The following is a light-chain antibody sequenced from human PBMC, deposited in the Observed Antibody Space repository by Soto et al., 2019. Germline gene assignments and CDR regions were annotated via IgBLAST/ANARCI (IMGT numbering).Light chain of an antibody. CDR1: QSVGKY. Sequence: EIVLTQSPATLSLSPGERATLYCSASQSVGKYLAWYQQRPGQAPRLLMFDVSYRATGTPARFSGSGSGTDFTLTISSLEPEDFAVYYCQQRTNWQLTFGGGTRVEIK. J-gene: IGKJ4*01. V-gene: IGKV3-11*01. CDR2: DVS. CDR3: QQRTNWQLT.